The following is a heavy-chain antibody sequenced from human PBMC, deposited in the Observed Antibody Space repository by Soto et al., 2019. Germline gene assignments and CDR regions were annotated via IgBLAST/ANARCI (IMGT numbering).Heavy chain of an antibody. CDR3: ARDIGSAAADTYYYYGLDV. CDR1: GFTFDDYA. Sequence: GGSLRLSCAASGFTFDDYAMHWVWQAPGKGLEWVSGISWNSGSIGYADSVKGRFTISRDNAKNSLYLQMSSLRPEDTALYYCARDIGSAAADTYYYYGLDVWGQGTTGTVSS. J-gene: IGHJ6*02. D-gene: IGHD6-13*01. V-gene: IGHV3-9*01. CDR2: ISWNSGSI.